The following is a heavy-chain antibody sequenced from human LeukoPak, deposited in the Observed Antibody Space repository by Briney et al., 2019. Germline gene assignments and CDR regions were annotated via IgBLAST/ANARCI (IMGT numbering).Heavy chain of an antibody. CDR1: EFTFSSHQ. J-gene: IGHJ3*01. V-gene: IGHV3-7*01. Sequence: GGSLRLSCAASEFTFSSHQMSWVRQAPGKGLEWVAKITQDGSEKYYMDSVKGRFIISRDNGKNSLYLQMNSLRVEDTAVYYCAGDWRQDNAFDLWGQGTMVTVSS. CDR3: AGDWRQDNAFDL. D-gene: IGHD2-15*01. CDR2: ITQDGSEK.